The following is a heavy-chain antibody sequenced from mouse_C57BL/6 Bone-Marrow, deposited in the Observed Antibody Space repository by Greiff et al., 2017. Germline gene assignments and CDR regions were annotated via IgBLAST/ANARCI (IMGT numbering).Heavy chain of an antibody. V-gene: IGHV1-54*01. J-gene: IGHJ2*01. CDR3: ASAAVTVFDY. D-gene: IGHD2-1*01. CDR1: GYAFTNYL. CDR2: INPGSGGT. Sequence: VQLQQSGAELVRPGTSVKVSCKASGYAFTNYLIEWVKQRPGQGLEWIGVINPGSGGTNYNEKFKGKATLTADKSSSTAYMQLSSLTSEDSAVYFCASAAVTVFDYWGQGNTLTVSS.